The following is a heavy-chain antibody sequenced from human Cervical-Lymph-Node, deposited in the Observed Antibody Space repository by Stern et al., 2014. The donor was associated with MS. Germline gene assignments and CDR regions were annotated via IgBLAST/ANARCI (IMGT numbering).Heavy chain of an antibody. CDR2: IFPVLGTR. D-gene: IGHD6-13*01. CDR1: GGTVSKFP. Sequence: VQLVESGAEVTKPGSSVKVSCKASGGTVSKFPSSWVRQATGQGIEWMGGIFPVLGTRTYAQQFRGMVTITADGSTSTVYMELSSLRSDDTAVYYCALSSETSDRWYSLGYDLWGQGTLVTVSS. J-gene: IGHJ5*02. CDR3: ALSSETSDRWYSLGYDL. V-gene: IGHV1-69*01.